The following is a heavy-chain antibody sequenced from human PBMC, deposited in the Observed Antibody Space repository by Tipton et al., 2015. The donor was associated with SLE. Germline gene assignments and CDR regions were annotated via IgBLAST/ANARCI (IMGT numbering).Heavy chain of an antibody. CDR2: IYHSRST. J-gene: IGHJ4*02. CDR1: GASISRYY. D-gene: IGHD1-20*01. V-gene: IGHV4-59*12. CDR3: TRDLTGLGFDY. Sequence: TLSLTCTVSGASISRYYWSWIRQPPGKGLEWIGSIYHSRSTSYNPSLKSRVTISVDTSKNQFSLTLSSVTAADTAVYYCTRDLTGLGFDYWGQGTLVTVSS.